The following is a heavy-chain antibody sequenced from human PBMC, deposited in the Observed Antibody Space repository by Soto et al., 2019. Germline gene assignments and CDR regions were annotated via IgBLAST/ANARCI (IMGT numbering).Heavy chain of an antibody. CDR2: ISDSGDKT. D-gene: IGHD3-22*01. CDR1: GFTFSSYA. V-gene: IGHV3-23*01. J-gene: IGHJ4*02. CDR3: PKDPNDYDSSAYYVDY. Sequence: PGGSLRLSCAASGFTFSSYAMSWVRQAPGKGLEWVSAISDSGDKTYYADSVKGRFTVSRDNSKNTLYLQMNSLRAEDTAVYFCPKDPNDYDSSAYYVDYWGRGALVTVSS.